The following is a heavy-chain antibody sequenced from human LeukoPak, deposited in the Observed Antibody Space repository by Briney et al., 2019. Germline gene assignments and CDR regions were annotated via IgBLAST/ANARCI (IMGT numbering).Heavy chain of an antibody. V-gene: IGHV1-2*02. CDR2: INPNSGGT. CDR3: ARLLAGCPGGRCRAHFDY. J-gene: IGHJ4*02. CDR1: GYTFTGYY. D-gene: IGHD2-15*01. Sequence: ASVKVSCKASGYTFTGYYMHWVRQAPGQGLEWMGWINPNSGGTNYAQKFQGRVTMTRDTSISTAYMVLSRLRSDDTAVYHCARLLAGCPGGRCRAHFDYWGQGTLVTVSS.